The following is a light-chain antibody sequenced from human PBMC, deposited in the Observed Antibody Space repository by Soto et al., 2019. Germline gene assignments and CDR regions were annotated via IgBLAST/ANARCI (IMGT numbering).Light chain of an antibody. CDR1: QSVFFSSSNKNY. J-gene: IGKJ1*01. CDR2: WAS. V-gene: IGKV4-1*01. Sequence: DIVMTQSPDSLAVSLGESATINCKSSQSVFFSSSNKNYLAWYPQKPGQPPKLLIYWASTRESGVPDRFSGSGSGTDFTLTISSLQAEDVAVYYCQQYYSTPPTFGQGTKVDIK. CDR3: QQYYSTPPT.